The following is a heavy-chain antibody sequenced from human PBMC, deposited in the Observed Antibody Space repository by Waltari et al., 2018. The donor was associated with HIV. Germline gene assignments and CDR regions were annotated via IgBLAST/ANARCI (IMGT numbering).Heavy chain of an antibody. CDR2: IKIKIDAGTV. CDR3: ATAGPYYLYYGMDV. V-gene: IGHV3-15*01. Sequence: EEQLVESGGGLVKPGGSLRLSCAASGFTFTNAWMSWVRQAAGKGLECVGRIKIKIDAGTVDDPEPVTGRFTISRDDSKNTLYLHMNSLKTEDSAVYYCATAGPYYLYYGMDVWGQGTTVTVSS. CDR1: GFTFTNAW. J-gene: IGHJ6*02.